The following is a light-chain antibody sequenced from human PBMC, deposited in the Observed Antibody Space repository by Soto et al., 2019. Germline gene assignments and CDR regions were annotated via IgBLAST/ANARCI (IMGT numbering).Light chain of an antibody. CDR3: QQRSNWPPEYT. CDR2: DVS. J-gene: IGKJ2*01. V-gene: IGKV3-11*01. Sequence: ETVLTQSPATLSLSPGERATLSCRASQSVTTYLAWYQQKPGQAPRLLIYDVSNRATGVPARFSGSGSGTDFTLTISSLEPEDFAVYYCQQRSNWPPEYTFGQGTKLEI. CDR1: QSVTTY.